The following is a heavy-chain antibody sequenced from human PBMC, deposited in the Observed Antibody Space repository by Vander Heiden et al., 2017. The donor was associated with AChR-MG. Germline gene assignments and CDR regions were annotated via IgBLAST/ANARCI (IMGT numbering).Heavy chain of an antibody. Sequence: QVQLQQWGAGLLKPSETLSLTCVVYGGSFSGYYWSWIRQPPGKGLEWIGEINHSGSTNYNPSLKSRVTISVDTSKNQFSLNLSSVTPADTAVYYCASITICGVVPSNMDVWCKGPTVTDSS. CDR2: INHSGST. D-gene: IGHD3-3*01. CDR1: GGSFSGYY. V-gene: IGHV4-34*02. J-gene: IGHJ6*03. CDR3: ASITICGVVPSNMDV.